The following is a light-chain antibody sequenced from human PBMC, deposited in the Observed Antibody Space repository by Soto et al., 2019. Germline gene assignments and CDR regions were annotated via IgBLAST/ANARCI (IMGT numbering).Light chain of an antibody. V-gene: IGKV3-20*01. CDR1: QSVSSSY. CDR2: GAS. Sequence: EIVLTQSPGTLSLSPGERATLSCRASQSVSSSYLAWYQQKPGQAPRLLIYGASSRATSIPERFSGSGSGTDFTLTISRLEPEDLAVYYCQQYGSSHQTFGQGTRLEIK. J-gene: IGKJ5*01. CDR3: QQYGSSHQT.